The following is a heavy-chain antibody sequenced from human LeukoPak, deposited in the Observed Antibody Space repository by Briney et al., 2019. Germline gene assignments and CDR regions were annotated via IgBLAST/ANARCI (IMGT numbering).Heavy chain of an antibody. CDR3: ARGESDRIAAARYNWFDP. J-gene: IGHJ5*02. CDR2: IKQDGSEK. Sequence: GGSLRLSCAASGFTFSSHWMSWVRQAPGKGLEWVANIKQDGSEKYYVDSVKGRFTISRDNAKNSLYLQMNSLRAEDTAVYYCARGESDRIAAARYNWFDPWGQGTLVTVSS. V-gene: IGHV3-7*01. D-gene: IGHD6-13*01. CDR1: GFTFSSHW.